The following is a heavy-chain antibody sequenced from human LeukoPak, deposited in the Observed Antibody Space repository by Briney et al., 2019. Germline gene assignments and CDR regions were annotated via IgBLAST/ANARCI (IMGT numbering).Heavy chain of an antibody. CDR2: IWYDGSNK. CDR1: GFTVSSNY. Sequence: GGSLRLSCAASGFTVSSNYMSWVRQAPGKGLEWVAVIWYDGSNKNYADSVKGRFTISRDNSKNTLYLQMNSLRAEDTAVYYCATNSYTGSSKNTFNFWGQGTLVTVSS. CDR3: ATNSYTGSSKNTFNF. J-gene: IGHJ4*02. V-gene: IGHV3-33*08. D-gene: IGHD3-16*01.